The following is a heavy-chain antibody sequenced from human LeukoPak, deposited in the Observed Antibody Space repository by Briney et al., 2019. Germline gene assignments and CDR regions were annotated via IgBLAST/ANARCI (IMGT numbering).Heavy chain of an antibody. CDR2: ISYSGRA. Sequence: SETLSLTCTVSGDSVSNSNSFWGSIRQPPEKGLEWIGTISYSGRAYYNASLKSRVTISVDTSTNQFSMRLNSVTAADTAVYYCVRHVGFSSGFDLWGQGTLVTVSS. V-gene: IGHV4-39*01. CDR3: VRHVGFSSGFDL. J-gene: IGHJ4*02. CDR1: GDSVSNSNSF. D-gene: IGHD6-19*01.